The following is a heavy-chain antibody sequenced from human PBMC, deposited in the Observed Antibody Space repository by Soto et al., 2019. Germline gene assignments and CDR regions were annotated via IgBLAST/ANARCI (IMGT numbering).Heavy chain of an antibody. CDR1: GYIFTDFF. V-gene: IGHV1-2*02. D-gene: IGHD4-4*01. CDR3: GRVPAPGRPVTTYY. Sequence: QVQLVQSGTEVRKPGASVKVSCKTSGYIFTDFFVHWIRQAPGQGLEWLGWVNPKDGDTEYAQKFLGRVFMTRDTSTNTVYMEMTRLTSNDTAVYYCGRVPAPGRPVTTYYWGQGSLVSVSS. J-gene: IGHJ4*02. CDR2: VNPKDGDT.